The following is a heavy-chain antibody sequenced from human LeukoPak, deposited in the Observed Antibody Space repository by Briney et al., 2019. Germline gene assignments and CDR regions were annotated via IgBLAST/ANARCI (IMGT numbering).Heavy chain of an antibody. CDR3: ARAPPMVRGVIGWFDP. CDR1: GYTFTGYY. J-gene: IGHJ5*02. CDR2: INPNSGGT. V-gene: IGHV1-2*02. Sequence: GASVKVSCKASGYTFTGYYMHWVRQAPGQGLEWMGWINPNSGGTNYAQKFQGRVTMTRDTSISTAYMELSRLRSDDTAVYYCARAPPMVRGVIGWFDPWGQGTLVTVSS. D-gene: IGHD3-10*01.